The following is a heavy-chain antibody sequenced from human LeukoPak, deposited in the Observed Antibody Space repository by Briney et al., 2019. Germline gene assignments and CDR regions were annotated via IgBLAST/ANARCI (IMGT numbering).Heavy chain of an antibody. J-gene: IGHJ3*02. CDR2: ISGSGGST. CDR3: AKDPSIGSSWYYDI. Sequence: GGSLRLSCAASGFTFSSYAMSRVRQAPGKGLEWVSAISGSGGSTYYADSVKGRFTISRDNSKNTLYLQMNSLRAEDTAVYYCAKDPSIGSSWYYDIWGQGTMVTVSS. V-gene: IGHV3-23*01. CDR1: GFTFSSYA. D-gene: IGHD6-13*01.